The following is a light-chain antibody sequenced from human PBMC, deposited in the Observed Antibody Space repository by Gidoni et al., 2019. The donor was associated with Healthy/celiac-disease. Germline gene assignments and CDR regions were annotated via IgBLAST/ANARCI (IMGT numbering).Light chain of an antibody. Sequence: EIVLTQSPATLSLSPGERATLSCRASQSVSSYLAWYQQKPAQAPRLLIYDASNKATGIPARFSGSGSGTDFTLTISSLEPEDFAVYYCQQRGNWPPDTFGGGTKVEIK. V-gene: IGKV3-11*01. CDR1: QSVSSY. CDR3: QQRGNWPPDT. CDR2: DAS. J-gene: IGKJ4*01.